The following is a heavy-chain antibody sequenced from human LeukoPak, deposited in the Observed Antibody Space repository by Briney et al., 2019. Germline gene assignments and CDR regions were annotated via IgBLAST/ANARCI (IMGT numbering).Heavy chain of an antibody. CDR2: IIPIFGTA. D-gene: IGHD2-21*02. V-gene: IGHV1-69*13. J-gene: IGHJ4*02. Sequence: SVKVSCRASGYTFTSYGISWVRQAPGQGLEWMGGIIPIFGTANYAQKFQGRVTITADESTSTAYMELSSLRSEDTAVYYCARESVGAYCGGDCYSSFDYWGQGTLVTVSS. CDR1: GYTFTSYG. CDR3: ARESVGAYCGGDCYSSFDY.